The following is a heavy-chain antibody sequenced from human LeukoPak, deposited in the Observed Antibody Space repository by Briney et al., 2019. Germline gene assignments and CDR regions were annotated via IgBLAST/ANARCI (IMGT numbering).Heavy chain of an antibody. D-gene: IGHD1-26*01. CDR2: ISSSSSAI. CDR1: GFTFSNYG. Sequence: GGSLRLSCAVSGFTFSNYGMNWVRQAPGKGLEWVSYISSSSSAIYYADSVKGRFTISRDNAKNTLYLQMNSLRAEDTAVYYCATDRNSGKYYDYWGQGTLVTVSS. CDR3: ATDRNSGKYYDY. J-gene: IGHJ4*02. V-gene: IGHV3-48*01.